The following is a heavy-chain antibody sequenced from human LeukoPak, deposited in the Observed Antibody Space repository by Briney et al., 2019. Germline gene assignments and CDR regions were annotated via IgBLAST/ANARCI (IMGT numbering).Heavy chain of an antibody. Sequence: SETLSLTCTVSGGSIRSYYWSWIRQPPGKGLEWIGSIYSRGNTNYNPSLKSRVTISVDTSKNQFSLKLSSVTAADTAVYYCARVLWFGESYYFDYWGQGTLVTVSS. D-gene: IGHD3-10*01. CDR1: GGSIRSYY. J-gene: IGHJ4*02. CDR2: IYSRGNT. V-gene: IGHV4-59*01. CDR3: ARVLWFGESYYFDY.